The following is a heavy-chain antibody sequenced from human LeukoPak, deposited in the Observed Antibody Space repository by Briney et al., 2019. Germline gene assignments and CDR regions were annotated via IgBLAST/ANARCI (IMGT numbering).Heavy chain of an antibody. Sequence: ASVKVSCKASGYTSSNYYIHWVRQAPGQGLEWMGVNNPSGGRTTYPQKFQGRVTMTRDTSTSTAYMDLSSLRSDDTAVYYCSRELGGSYFDYWGQGTLVTVSS. CDR2: NNPSGGRT. CDR3: SRELGGSYFDY. D-gene: IGHD1-26*01. CDR1: GYTSSNYY. V-gene: IGHV1-46*01. J-gene: IGHJ4*02.